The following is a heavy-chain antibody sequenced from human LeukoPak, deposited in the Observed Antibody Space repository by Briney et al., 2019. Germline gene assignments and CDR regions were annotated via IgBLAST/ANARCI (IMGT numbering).Heavy chain of an antibody. CDR2: ISGSGVST. V-gene: IGHV3-23*01. Sequence: GGSLRLSCAASGFTFSIYAMSWVRQAPGKGLEWVSAISGSGVSTYYAASVKGRFTISRDNSKNTLYLQMNSLRVEDTAVYYCAKGLKTLGDYWGQGTLVTVSS. J-gene: IGHJ4*02. CDR3: AKGLKTLGDY. D-gene: IGHD3-16*01. CDR1: GFTFSIYA.